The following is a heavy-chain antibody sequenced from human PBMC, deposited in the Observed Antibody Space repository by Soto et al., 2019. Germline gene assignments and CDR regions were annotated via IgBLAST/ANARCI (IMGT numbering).Heavy chain of an antibody. V-gene: IGHV3-33*01. Sequence: QVQLVESGGGVVQPGRSLRLSCAESGFTFNNYGMHWVRQAPGKGLEWLAVIWNDGSNSSYANSVKGRFTISRDNSKNTLYLQMSSLRAEDTAVYYCARRQIPPPTRGAANARGGMDVWGQGTTVTVSS. D-gene: IGHD6-13*01. CDR2: IWNDGSNS. J-gene: IGHJ6*02. CDR1: GFTFNNYG. CDR3: ARRQIPPPTRGAANARGGMDV.